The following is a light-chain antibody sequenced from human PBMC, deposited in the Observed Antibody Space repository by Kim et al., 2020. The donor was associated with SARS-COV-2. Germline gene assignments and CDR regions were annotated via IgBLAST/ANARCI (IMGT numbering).Light chain of an antibody. CDR1: QGIVNY. V-gene: IGKV1-27*01. CDR3: QSYNSAPLWK. J-gene: IGKJ1*01. Sequence: SVGESVTITCRASQGIVNYLAWYQQKPGKVPKLLVYTASALQSVVPCRFSGSGSGTDFTLTISDLQPEDVAMYYCQSYNSAPLWKFGQGTKVDIK. CDR2: TAS.